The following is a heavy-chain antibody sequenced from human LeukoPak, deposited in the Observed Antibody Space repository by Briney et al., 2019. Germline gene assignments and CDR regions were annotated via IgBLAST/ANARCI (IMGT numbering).Heavy chain of an antibody. D-gene: IGHD3-3*01. J-gene: IGHJ6*02. CDR3: AKDRNAIFGDV. CDR2: VSGSGSST. V-gene: IGHV3-23*01. Sequence: PGASLRLSCAASGFTFSTYAMSWVRQAPGKGLEWFSTVSGSGSSTYYADSVKGRFTISRDNSKNTLYLQMHSLRAEDTAIYYCAKDRNAIFGDVWGQGTTVTVSS. CDR1: GFTFSTYA.